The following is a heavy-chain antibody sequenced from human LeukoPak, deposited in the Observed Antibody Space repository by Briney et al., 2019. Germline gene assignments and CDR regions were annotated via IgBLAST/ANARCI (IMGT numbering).Heavy chain of an antibody. J-gene: IGHJ4*02. V-gene: IGHV4-39*01. Sequence: SETLSLTCSVSGDSIDNISSTWGWIRQPAGKTLEWIGTIFSSGKTYKNPSLKSRVTLSTDTSENQFFLTLTSLTAAETAVYYCARHGPRSLFDSSTYFFDFWGLGTLVTVSS. CDR3: ARHGPRSLFDSSTYFFDF. CDR1: GDSIDNISST. D-gene: IGHD3-22*01. CDR2: IFSSGKT.